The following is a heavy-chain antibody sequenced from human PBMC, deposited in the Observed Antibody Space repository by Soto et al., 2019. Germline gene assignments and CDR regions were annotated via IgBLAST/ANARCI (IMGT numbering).Heavy chain of an antibody. V-gene: IGHV3-33*01. Sequence: EGSLRLSCAASGFTFSNYGMHWVRQAPGKGLEWVAIIWHDGNNKYYADSVRGRFIISRDNSKNRLYLQMNSLRAEDTAVYYCASDLVGASDYYGWDVWGQGTPVTVSS. J-gene: IGHJ6*02. CDR3: ASDLVGASDYYGWDV. CDR1: GFTFSNYG. CDR2: IWHDGNNK. D-gene: IGHD1-26*01.